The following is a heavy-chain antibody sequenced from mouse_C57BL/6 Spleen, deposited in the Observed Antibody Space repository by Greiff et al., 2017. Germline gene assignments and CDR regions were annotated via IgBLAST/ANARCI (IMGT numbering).Heavy chain of an antibody. CDR1: GSTFTSYW. Sequence: LQQPGAELVKPGASVKLSCKASGSTFTSYWLTWVKQRPGQGLEWFGDIYPGSGSTHYNEKYKSQATLTVDTSSSTAYMQLSLLTSEDSAVYYCARDDYDERNYAMDYWGQGTSVTVSS. V-gene: IGHV1-55*01. CDR3: ARDDYDERNYAMDY. J-gene: IGHJ4*01. D-gene: IGHD2-4*01. CDR2: IYPGSGST.